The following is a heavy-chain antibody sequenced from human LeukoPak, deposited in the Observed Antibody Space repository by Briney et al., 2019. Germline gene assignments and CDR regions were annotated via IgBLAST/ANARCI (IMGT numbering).Heavy chain of an antibody. CDR1: GGSISSYY. J-gene: IGHJ4*02. CDR3: TREPLP. V-gene: IGHV4-59*12. CDR2: IYYSGST. Sequence: PSETLSLTCTVSGGSISSYYWSWIRQPPGKGLEWIGYIYYSGSTNYNPSLKSRVTISVDTLKNQVSLKLTSVTVADTAVYYCTREPLPWGQGTLVTVS.